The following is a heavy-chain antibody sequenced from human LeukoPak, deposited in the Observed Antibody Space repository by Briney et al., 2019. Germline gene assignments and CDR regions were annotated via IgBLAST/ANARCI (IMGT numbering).Heavy chain of an antibody. J-gene: IGHJ3*02. CDR1: GYTFTSYA. V-gene: IGHV7-4-1*02. D-gene: IGHD5-12*01. Sequence: GASVKVSCKASGYTFTSYAMNWVRQAPGQGLEWMGWINTNTGNPTYAQGFTGRFVFSLDTSVGTAYLQISSLKAEDTAVYYCASRVASHAFDIWGQGTMVTVSS. CDR3: ASRVASHAFDI. CDR2: INTNTGNP.